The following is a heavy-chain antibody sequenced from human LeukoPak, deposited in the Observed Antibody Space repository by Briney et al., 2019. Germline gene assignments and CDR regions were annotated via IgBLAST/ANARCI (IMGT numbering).Heavy chain of an antibody. CDR3: PKKGRVKDSSYDY. J-gene: IGHJ4*02. CDR1: GYSFTSYW. CDR2: IYPGDSDT. D-gene: IGHD5-24*01. Sequence: GESLKISCKGSGYSFTSYWIGWVRQMPGKGREWMGIIYPGDSDTRYSPAFQGQVSISADKSISTAYLQWSGLKASDTAMYYSPKKGRVKDSSYDYWGQGTLVTVSS. V-gene: IGHV5-51*01.